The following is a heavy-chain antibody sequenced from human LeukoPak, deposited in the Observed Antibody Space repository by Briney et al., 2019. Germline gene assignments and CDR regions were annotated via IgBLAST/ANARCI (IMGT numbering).Heavy chain of an antibody. J-gene: IGHJ4*02. Sequence: GGSLRLSCAASGFTFSSYNMNWVRQAPGKGLEWVSYISSSGYTIYYADSVKGRFTISRDNAKNSLYLQMNSLRAEDTAVYYCARDLLLGATRRVFDYWGQGTLVTVSS. CDR1: GFTFSSYN. V-gene: IGHV3-48*04. CDR2: ISSSGYTI. CDR3: ARDLLLGATRRVFDY. D-gene: IGHD1-26*01.